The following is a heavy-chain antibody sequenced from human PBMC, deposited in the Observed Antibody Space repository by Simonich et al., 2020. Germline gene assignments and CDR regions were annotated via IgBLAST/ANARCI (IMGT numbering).Heavy chain of an antibody. CDR3: ARTYSGSYYYFDY. V-gene: IGHV1-8*03. CDR2: MNPNSCNT. J-gene: IGHJ4*02. D-gene: IGHD1-26*01. Sequence: QVQLVQSGAEVKKPGASVKVSCKASGYTFTSYNINWVRQATGQGLEWMGWMNPNSCNTGYAQKFQGRVTITRNTSISTAYMEVSSLRSEDTAVYYCARTYSGSYYYFDYWGQGTLVTVSS. CDR1: GYTFTSYN.